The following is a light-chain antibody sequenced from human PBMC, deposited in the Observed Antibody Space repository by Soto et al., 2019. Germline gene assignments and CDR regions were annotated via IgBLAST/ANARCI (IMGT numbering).Light chain of an antibody. CDR1: QSVSSGY. CDR3: QQYGTTPWT. Sequence: EVVLTQSPGTLSLSPGERATLSCRASQSVSSGYLGWYQQKPGQAPRLLIYAASSRATGIPDRFSGSGSGTDFILTISRLEPEDFAVYYCQQYGTTPWTFGQGTKVDI. J-gene: IGKJ1*01. V-gene: IGKV3-20*01. CDR2: AAS.